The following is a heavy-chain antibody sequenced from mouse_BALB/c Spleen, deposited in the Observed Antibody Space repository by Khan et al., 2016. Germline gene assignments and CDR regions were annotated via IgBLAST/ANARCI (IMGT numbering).Heavy chain of an antibody. CDR2: INSYGDST. CDR1: GFTFSSYG. Sequence: VALVESGGGLVQPGGSLKLSCAASGFTFSSYGMSWFRQTPDKRLELVATINSYGDSTYYPDSVKGRFTISSDNAKNNLYLQMSRLRSEDTAMYYCARDAGAMDHWGQGTSVTVSS. J-gene: IGHJ4*01. V-gene: IGHV5-6-3*01. CDR3: ARDAGAMDH. D-gene: IGHD3-1*01.